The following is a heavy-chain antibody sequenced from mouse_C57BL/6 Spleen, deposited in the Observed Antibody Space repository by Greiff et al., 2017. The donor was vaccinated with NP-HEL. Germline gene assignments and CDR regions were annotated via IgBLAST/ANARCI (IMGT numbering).Heavy chain of an antibody. CDR3: AREGSSGYEGFAY. CDR2: INYDGSST. V-gene: IGHV5-16*01. D-gene: IGHD3-2*02. J-gene: IGHJ3*01. Sequence: EVKVVESEGGLVQPGSSMKLSCTASGFTFSDYYMAWVRQVPEKGLEWVANINYDGSSTYYLDSLKSRFIISRDNAKNILYLQMSSLKSEDTATYYCAREGSSGYEGFAYWGQGTLVTVSA. CDR1: GFTFSDYY.